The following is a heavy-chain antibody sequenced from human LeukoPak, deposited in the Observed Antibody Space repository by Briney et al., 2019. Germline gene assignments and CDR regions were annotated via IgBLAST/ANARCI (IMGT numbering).Heavy chain of an antibody. V-gene: IGHV4-34*01. Sequence: PSETLSLTCAVYGGSFSGYYWSWIRQPPGKGLEWIGEISHSGSTNYNPSLKSRVTISVDTSKNQFSLKLSSVTAADTAVYYCARWGHYYYDSSGYYYRADYYYGMDVWGQGTTVTVSS. CDR1: GGSFSGYY. D-gene: IGHD3-22*01. J-gene: IGHJ6*02. CDR2: ISHSGST. CDR3: ARWGHYYYDSSGYYYRADYYYGMDV.